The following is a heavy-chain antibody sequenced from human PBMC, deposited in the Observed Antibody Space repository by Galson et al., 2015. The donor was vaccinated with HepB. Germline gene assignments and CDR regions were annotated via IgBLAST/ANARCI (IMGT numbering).Heavy chain of an antibody. Sequence: SLRLSCAASGFNFDDFTMHWVRQAPGKGLEWVSLISWDGARTYCADSMKGRFTISRDNNKNSLFLHMSSLRTGDTALYYCAKDVNPRLRYFERIDTSSYYGVDVWGHGTTVTVSS. CDR1: GFNFDDFT. J-gene: IGHJ6*02. CDR2: ISWDGART. D-gene: IGHD3-9*01. CDR3: AKDVNPRLRYFERIDTSSYYGVDV. V-gene: IGHV3-43*01.